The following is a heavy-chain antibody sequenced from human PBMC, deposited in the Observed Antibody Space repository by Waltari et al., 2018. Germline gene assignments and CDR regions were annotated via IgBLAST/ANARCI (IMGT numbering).Heavy chain of an antibody. CDR2: INTNTGNA. J-gene: IGHJ6*02. D-gene: IGHD2-2*01. CDR3: ARGAYCNSTSCYYYHGMDV. Sequence: QVQLVQSGSELKKPGASVKVSCKASGYTFSNYAMNCVRQAPGQVLEWLGWINTNTGNARYAQGFTGRFVFSLDTSVSTAYLQISSLKAEDTAVYFCARGAYCNSTSCYYYHGMDVWGQGTTVTVSS. CDR1: GYTFSNYA. V-gene: IGHV7-4-1*02.